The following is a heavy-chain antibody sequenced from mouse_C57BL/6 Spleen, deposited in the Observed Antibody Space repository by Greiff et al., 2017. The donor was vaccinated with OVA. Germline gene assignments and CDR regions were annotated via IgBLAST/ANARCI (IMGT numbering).Heavy chain of an antibody. CDR3: ARLGYYGSSYAGAMDY. Sequence: DVKLVESGGGLVKPGGSLKLSCAASGFTFSDYGMHWVRQAPEKGLEWVAYISSGSSTIYYADTVKGRFTISRDNAKNTLFLQMTSLRSEDTAMYYCARLGYYGSSYAGAMDYWGQGTSVTVSS. J-gene: IGHJ4*01. CDR1: GFTFSDYG. V-gene: IGHV5-17*01. D-gene: IGHD1-1*01. CDR2: ISSGSSTI.